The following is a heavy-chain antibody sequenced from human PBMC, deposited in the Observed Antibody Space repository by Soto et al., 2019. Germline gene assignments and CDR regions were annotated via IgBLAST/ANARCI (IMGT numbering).Heavy chain of an antibody. CDR1: GFTFSIYG. Sequence: GGSLRLSCTASGFTFSIYGMNWFRQAPGKGLEWVSSISSSSSTIYYADSVRGRFTISRDNAKNSLYLQMNSLRDEDTAVYYCAKAFSSGYPGPTNRGYYFDYWGQGTLVTVSS. CDR3: AKAFSSGYPGPTNRGYYFDY. V-gene: IGHV3-48*02. D-gene: IGHD3-22*01. CDR2: ISSSSSTI. J-gene: IGHJ4*02.